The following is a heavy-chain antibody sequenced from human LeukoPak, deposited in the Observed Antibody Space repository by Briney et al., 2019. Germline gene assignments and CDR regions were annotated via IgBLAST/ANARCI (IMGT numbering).Heavy chain of an antibody. J-gene: IGHJ4*02. D-gene: IGHD6-13*01. Sequence: SETLSLTCTVSGGSISSGDHYWSWIRQPPGKGLEWIGYIYYSGSTYYNPSLKSRVTISIDTSTNQFSLKLSSVTAADTAVYYCAGEGPGYSSSWPLDYWGQGTLVTVSS. CDR1: GGSISSGDHY. CDR2: IYYSGST. V-gene: IGHV4-30-4*01. CDR3: AGEGPGYSSSWPLDY.